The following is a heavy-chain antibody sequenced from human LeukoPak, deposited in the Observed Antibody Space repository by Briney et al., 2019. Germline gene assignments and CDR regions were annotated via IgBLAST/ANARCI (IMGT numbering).Heavy chain of an antibody. J-gene: IGHJ4*02. CDR1: GGPISSNSYY. CDR3: ARAEYSYGYGYYFDY. Sequence: SETLSLTCTVSGGPISSNSYYWGWIRQPPGKGLEWIGSVYHSGSTYFNPSLKSRVTISIDTSKNQFSLKLSSVTAADTALYCCARAEYSYGYGYYFDYGGRGTLVPVSS. CDR2: VYHSGST. D-gene: IGHD5-18*01. V-gene: IGHV4-39*07.